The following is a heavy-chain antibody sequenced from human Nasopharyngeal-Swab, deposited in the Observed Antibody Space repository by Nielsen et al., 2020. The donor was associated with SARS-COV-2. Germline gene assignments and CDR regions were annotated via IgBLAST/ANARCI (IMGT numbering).Heavy chain of an antibody. J-gene: IGHJ3*02. D-gene: IGHD2-15*01. CDR1: GFTFDDYS. Sequence: SLKISCAASGFTFDDYSMHWVRQAPGKGLDWVSGISWNSGSIGYADSVKGRFTISRDNAKNSLYLQMNSLRAEDTAVYYCARHCSGVSCYSEFAFDIWGQGTMVTVSS. V-gene: IGHV3-9*01. CDR2: ISWNSGSI. CDR3: ARHCSGVSCYSEFAFDI.